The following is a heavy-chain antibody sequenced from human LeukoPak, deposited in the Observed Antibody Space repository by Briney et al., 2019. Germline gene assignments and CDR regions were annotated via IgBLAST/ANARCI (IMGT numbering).Heavy chain of an antibody. V-gene: IGHV3-23*01. CDR3: AKDLYGSGIIDY. Sequence: PGGSLRLSCAASGFTFRSYAMSWVRQAPGKGLEWVSAISGSGGSTYYADSVKGRFTISRANAKTTLYLQKNSLRAEDTVVYYYAKDLYGSGIIDYWGRGGMVTDSS. J-gene: IGHJ4*02. CDR1: GFTFRSYA. CDR2: ISGSGGST. D-gene: IGHD3-10*01.